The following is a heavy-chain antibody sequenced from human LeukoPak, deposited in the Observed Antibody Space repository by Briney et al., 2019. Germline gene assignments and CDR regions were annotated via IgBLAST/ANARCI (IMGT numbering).Heavy chain of an antibody. Sequence: PSETLSLTCTVSGGSISSYYWSWIRQPAGKGLEWIGYIYYSGSTNYNPSLKSRVTISVDTSKNQFSLKLSSVTAADTAVYYCARGRAVNHYYYYYMDVWGKGTTVAISS. J-gene: IGHJ6*03. CDR3: ARGRAVNHYYYYYMDV. V-gene: IGHV4-59*01. D-gene: IGHD3-10*01. CDR1: GGSISSYY. CDR2: IYYSGST.